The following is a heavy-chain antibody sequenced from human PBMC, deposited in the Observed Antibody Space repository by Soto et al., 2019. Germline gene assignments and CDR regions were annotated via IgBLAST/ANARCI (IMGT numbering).Heavy chain of an antibody. CDR3: AREKSIAAAVYYYYYGMDV. D-gene: IGHD6-13*01. Sequence: PGGSLRLSCAASGFTFSSYGMHWVRQAPGKGLEWVAVIWYDGSNKYYADSVKGRFTISRDNSKNTLYLQMNSLRAEDTAVYYCAREKSIAAAVYYYYYGMDVWGQGTTVTVSS. V-gene: IGHV3-33*01. J-gene: IGHJ6*02. CDR1: GFTFSSYG. CDR2: IWYDGSNK.